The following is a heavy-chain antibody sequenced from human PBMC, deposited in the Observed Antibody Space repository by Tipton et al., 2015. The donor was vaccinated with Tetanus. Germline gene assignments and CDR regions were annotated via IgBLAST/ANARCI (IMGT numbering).Heavy chain of an antibody. J-gene: IGHJ6*02. V-gene: IGHV1-2*02. D-gene: IGHD3-22*01. CDR3: VRDRGDYIYYGMDV. Sequence: LVQSGAEVKKPGASVKVSCKASGYTFTGYYIYWVRQAPGQGLEWMGWIDPNSGGTVYAQKFQGRVTMTRDTSISTAYMELRSLRSDDTAVYYCVRDRGDYIYYGMDVWGPGTTVTVS. CDR2: IDPNSGGT. CDR1: GYTFTGYY.